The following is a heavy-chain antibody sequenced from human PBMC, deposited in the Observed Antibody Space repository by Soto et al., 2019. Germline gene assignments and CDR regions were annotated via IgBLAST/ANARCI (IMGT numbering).Heavy chain of an antibody. CDR2: INPSGGST. J-gene: IGHJ6*02. D-gene: IGHD4-17*01. Sequence: ASVKVSCKASGYTFTSYYMHWVRQAPGQGLERMGIINPSGGSTSYAQKFQGRVTMTRETSTSTVYMELSSLRSEDTAVYYCARANGVTYGEYYYGMDVWGQGTTVTVSS. CDR3: ARANGVTYGEYYYGMDV. CDR1: GYTFTSYY. V-gene: IGHV1-46*01.